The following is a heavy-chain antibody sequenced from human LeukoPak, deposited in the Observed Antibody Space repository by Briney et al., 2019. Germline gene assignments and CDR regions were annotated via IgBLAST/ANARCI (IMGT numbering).Heavy chain of an antibody. J-gene: IGHJ1*01. CDR3: ASGYGVSSLYAEYFQH. CDR1: GYIFTNYG. Sequence: ASVKVSCKASGYIFTNYGISWVRQAPGQGLEWMGWISTNKGNTNYAQKLQGRVTLTTDTSSSTAYMELRSLRSDDTAVYYCASGYGVSSLYAEYFQHWGQGTLVTVSS. D-gene: IGHD4-17*01. CDR2: ISTNKGNT. V-gene: IGHV1-18*01.